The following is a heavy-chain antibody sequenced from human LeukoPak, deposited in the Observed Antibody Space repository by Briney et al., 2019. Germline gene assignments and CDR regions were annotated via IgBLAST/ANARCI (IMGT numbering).Heavy chain of an antibody. CDR3: ARARNHYYDSSAYHDF. J-gene: IGHJ4*02. D-gene: IGHD3-22*01. CDR1: GFTFSVYR. V-gene: IGHV3-21*05. CDR2: IGSDSSYT. Sequence: GGSLRLSCAASGFTFSVYRMHWVRQAPGKGLEWVSYIGSDSSYTDYADSVKGRFTISSSNPKNSLYLQMHSLRADDTAVYYCARARNHYYDSSAYHDFWGPGTLVTVSS.